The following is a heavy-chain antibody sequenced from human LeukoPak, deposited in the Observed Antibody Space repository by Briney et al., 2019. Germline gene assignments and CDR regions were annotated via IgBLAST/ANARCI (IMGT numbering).Heavy chain of an antibody. D-gene: IGHD3-3*01. CDR2: ISSSSSYI. Sequence: GGSLRLSRAASGFTFSSYSMNWVRQAPGKGLEWVSSISSSSSYIYYADSVKGRFTISRDNAKNSLYLQMNSLRAEDTAVYYCAKDQLPYYDFWSGPGMDVWGKGTTVTVSS. CDR1: GFTFSSYS. V-gene: IGHV3-21*01. J-gene: IGHJ6*03. CDR3: AKDQLPYYDFWSGPGMDV.